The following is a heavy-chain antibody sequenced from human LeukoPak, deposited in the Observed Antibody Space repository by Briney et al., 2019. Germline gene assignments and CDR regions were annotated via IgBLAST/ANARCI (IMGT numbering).Heavy chain of an antibody. CDR2: IYYSGST. J-gene: IGHJ4*02. D-gene: IGHD6-19*01. Sequence: SETLSLTRTVSGGSISSYYWSWIRQPPGKGLGWIGYIYYSGSTNYNPSLKSRVTISVDTSKNQFSLKLSSVTAADTAVYYCARPDSGWYFDYWGQGTLVTVSS. CDR3: ARPDSGWYFDY. V-gene: IGHV4-59*01. CDR1: GGSISSYY.